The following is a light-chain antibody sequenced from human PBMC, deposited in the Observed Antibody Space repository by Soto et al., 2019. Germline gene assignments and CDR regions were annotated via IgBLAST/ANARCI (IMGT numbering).Light chain of an antibody. V-gene: IGLV2-14*01. J-gene: IGLJ1*01. CDR1: SSDVGAYNS. Sequence: QSALTQPASVCGSPGQSITISCTGTSSDVGAYNSVSWYQQEPGKAPKLMIYEVTNRPSGVSNRFSGSKSANTASLTISGLQAEDEADYYRSSYTRSSTFVFGTGTKVTVL. CDR3: SSYTRSSTFV. CDR2: EVT.